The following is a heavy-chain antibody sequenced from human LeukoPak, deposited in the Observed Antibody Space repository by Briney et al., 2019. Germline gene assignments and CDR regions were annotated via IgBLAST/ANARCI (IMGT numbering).Heavy chain of an antibody. CDR3: ARDREYYYDSSGYPKDAFDI. D-gene: IGHD3-22*01. V-gene: IGHV3-21*01. CDR1: GFTFGTYW. CDR2: ISSSSSYI. Sequence: GGSLRLSCAASGFTFGTYWMSWVRQTPGKGLEWVSSISSSSSYIYCADSVKGRFTISRDNAKNSLYLQMNSLRAEDTAVYYCARDREYYYDSSGYPKDAFDIWGQGTMVTVSS. J-gene: IGHJ3*02.